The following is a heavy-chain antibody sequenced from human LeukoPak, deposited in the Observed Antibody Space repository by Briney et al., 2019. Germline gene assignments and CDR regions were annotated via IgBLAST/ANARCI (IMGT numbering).Heavy chain of an antibody. CDR1: GASITTYY. D-gene: IGHD1-26*01. CDR2: IHSSGSA. Sequence: PSGTLSLTCTVSGASITTYYWSWVRQPPGKGLEYIGQIHSSGSANYNPSLKSRVAMSLDASKNQFSLTVSSVTAADTAIYYCARDILDVGATHYFDYWGQGSLLTVSS. J-gene: IGHJ4*02. CDR3: ARDILDVGATHYFDY. V-gene: IGHV4-59*01.